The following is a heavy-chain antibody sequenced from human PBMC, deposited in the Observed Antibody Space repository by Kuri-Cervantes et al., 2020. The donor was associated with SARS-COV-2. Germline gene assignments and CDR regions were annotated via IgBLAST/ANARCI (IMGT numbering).Heavy chain of an antibody. Sequence: SVKVSCKASGGTFSSYAISWVRQAPGQGLEWMGGIIPIFGTANYAQKFQGRVTITADESTSTVFMELSRLSSEDTAVYYCAKELLWFGDLHGGYFDYWGQGTLVTVSS. V-gene: IGHV1-69*13. J-gene: IGHJ4*02. CDR3: AKELLWFGDLHGGYFDY. CDR1: GGTFSSYA. CDR2: IIPIFGTA. D-gene: IGHD3-10*01.